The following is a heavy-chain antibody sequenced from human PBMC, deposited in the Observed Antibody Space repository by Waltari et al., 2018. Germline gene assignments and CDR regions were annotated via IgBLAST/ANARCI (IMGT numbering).Heavy chain of an antibody. CDR2: INPSGGST. CDR3: ARDNKYYDSSGPDGNWFDP. D-gene: IGHD3-22*01. CDR1: GYTFTSYY. Sequence: QVQLVQSGAEVKKPGASVKVSCKASGYTFTSYYMHWVRQAPGQGLEWMGIINPSGGSTSYAQKFQGRVTMTRDTSTSTVYMELSSLRSEDTAVYYCARDNKYYDSSGPDGNWFDPWGQGTLVTVSS. V-gene: IGHV1-46*03. J-gene: IGHJ5*02.